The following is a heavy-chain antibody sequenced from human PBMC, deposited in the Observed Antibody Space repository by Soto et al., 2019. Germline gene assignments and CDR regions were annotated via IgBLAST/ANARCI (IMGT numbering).Heavy chain of an antibody. J-gene: IGHJ4*02. D-gene: IGHD3-22*01. CDR2: IYATGTT. V-gene: IGHV4-4*07. CDR3: ARVGDSGYYWYFDY. CDR1: GGSINLYY. Sequence: KTSETLSLTCTVSGGSINLYYWSWIRQSPGKGLEWIGRIYATGTTDYNPSLKSRVMMSVDTSKKQFSLKLRSVTAADTAVYYCARVGDSGYYWYFDYWGQGALVTVSS.